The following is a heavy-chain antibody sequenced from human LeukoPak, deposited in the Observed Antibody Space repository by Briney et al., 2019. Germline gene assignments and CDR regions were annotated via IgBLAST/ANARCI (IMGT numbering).Heavy chain of an antibody. V-gene: IGHV3-30*18. CDR3: AKDLGSGGIDP. CDR1: GFTFSSYG. Sequence: GRSLRLSCAASGFTFSSYGMRWVRQAPGKGLEWVAVISYDGSNKYYADSVKGRFTISRDNSKNTLYLQMNSLRAEDTAVYYCAKDLGSGGIDPWGQGTLVTVSS. J-gene: IGHJ5*02. D-gene: IGHD6-19*01. CDR2: ISYDGSNK.